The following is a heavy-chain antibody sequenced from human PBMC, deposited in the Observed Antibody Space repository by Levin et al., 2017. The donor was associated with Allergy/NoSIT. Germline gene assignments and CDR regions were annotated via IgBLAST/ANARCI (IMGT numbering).Heavy chain of an antibody. J-gene: IGHJ4*02. CDR3: ATDQWPHRDSSGWKGAFDS. V-gene: IGHV3-15*01. CDR2: IKSKTDGGTT. CDR1: GFTFNNAW. Sequence: PGGSLRLSCAASGFTFNNAWMTWVRQAPGKGLEWVGRIKSKTDGGTTDYAAPVKGRFTISRHDSKNTLYLQMNSLKTEDTAVYYCATDQWPHRDSSGWKGAFDSWGQGTLVTVSS. D-gene: IGHD6-19*01.